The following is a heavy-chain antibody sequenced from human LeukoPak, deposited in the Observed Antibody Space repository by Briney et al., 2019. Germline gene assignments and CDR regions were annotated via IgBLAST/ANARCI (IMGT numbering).Heavy chain of an antibody. CDR2: ISWNSGSI. V-gene: IGHV3-9*01. J-gene: IGHJ6*02. Sequence: PGGSLRLSCAASGFTFDDYAMHWVRQAPGKGLEWVSGISWNSGSIGYADSVKGRFTISRDNAKNSLYLQMNSLRAEDTAVYYCARDSVYYYYGMDVWGQGTTVTVSS. CDR1: GFTFDDYA. CDR3: ARDSVYYYYGMDV.